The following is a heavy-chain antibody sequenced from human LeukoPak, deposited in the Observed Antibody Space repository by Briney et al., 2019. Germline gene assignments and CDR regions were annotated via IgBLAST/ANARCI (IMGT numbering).Heavy chain of an antibody. CDR1: GGSFSGYY. CDR3: ARLSRGTSAGFDY. J-gene: IGHJ4*02. Sequence: SETLSLTCAVYGGSFSGYYWSWIRQPPGKGLEWIGEINHSGSTNYNPSLKSRVTISVDTSKNQFSLKLSSVTAADTAVYYCARLSRGTSAGFDYWGQGTLVTVSS. V-gene: IGHV4-34*01. CDR2: INHSGST. D-gene: IGHD3-10*01.